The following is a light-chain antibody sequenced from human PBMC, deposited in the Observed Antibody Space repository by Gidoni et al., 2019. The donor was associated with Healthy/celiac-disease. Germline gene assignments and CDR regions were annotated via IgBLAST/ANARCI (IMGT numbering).Light chain of an antibody. J-gene: IGKJ1*01. CDR3: QQYNNWLRT. Sequence: EIVMTQSPATLSVSPGERATLSCRASQSVSSNLAWYQQKPGQSPRLLIYGASTRATGSPARFSGSGSGTEFTLTIRSLQSEDFAVYYWQQYNNWLRTFGQGTKVEIK. CDR2: GAS. CDR1: QSVSSN. V-gene: IGKV3-15*01.